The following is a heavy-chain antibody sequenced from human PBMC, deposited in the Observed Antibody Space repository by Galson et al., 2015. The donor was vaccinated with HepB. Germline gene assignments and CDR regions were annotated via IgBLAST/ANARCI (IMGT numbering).Heavy chain of an antibody. D-gene: IGHD2-8*01. Sequence: SLRLSCAASGFTFSSYWMHWARQAPGKGLVWVSRVNADGSSTNYADSVKGRFTISRDNAKNTLYVQMNSLRAEDTAVYYCARDRSCSNGVCKPAAFDVWGQGTMVTVSS. V-gene: IGHV3-74*01. J-gene: IGHJ3*01. CDR3: ARDRSCSNGVCKPAAFDV. CDR2: VNADGSST. CDR1: GFTFSSYW.